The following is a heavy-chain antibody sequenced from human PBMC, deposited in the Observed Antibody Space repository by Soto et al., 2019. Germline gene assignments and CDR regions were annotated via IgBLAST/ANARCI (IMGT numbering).Heavy chain of an antibody. V-gene: IGHV4-30-4*01. J-gene: IGHJ3*02. Sequence: PSETLSLTCTVSGGSISSGDYYWSWIRQPPGKGLEWIGYIYYSGSTYYNPSLKSRVTISVDASKNQFSLKLSSVTAADTAVYYCARVSGVNAFDIWGQGTMVTVSS. CDR1: GGSISSGDYY. CDR3: ARVSGVNAFDI. CDR2: IYYSGST. D-gene: IGHD2-15*01.